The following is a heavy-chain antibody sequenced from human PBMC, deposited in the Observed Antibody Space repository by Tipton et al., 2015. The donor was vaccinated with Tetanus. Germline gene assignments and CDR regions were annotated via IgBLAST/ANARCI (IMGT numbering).Heavy chain of an antibody. J-gene: IGHJ4*02. D-gene: IGHD6-13*01. CDR3: AKEVDVSSSWRNFDY. CDR2: IRSDGSTT. Sequence: SLRLSCAASGFTISGYWMHWVRQAPGKGLVWVSRIRSDGSTTYYADSVKGRFTISRDNSKYTLFLHMDPLRAEDTAVYYCAKEVDVSSSWRNFDYWGQGTLVTVSS. CDR1: GFTISGYW. V-gene: IGHV3-74*01.